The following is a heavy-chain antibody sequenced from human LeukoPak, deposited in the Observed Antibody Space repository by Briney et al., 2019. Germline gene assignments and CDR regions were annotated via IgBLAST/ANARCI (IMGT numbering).Heavy chain of an antibody. CDR1: GGSISSSNYY. V-gene: IGHV4-39*01. J-gene: IGHJ4*02. Sequence: SETLSLTCTVSGGSISSSNYYWGWIRQPPGKGLEWIGTIYYSGSTYYNSSLKSRVTISVDTSKNHFSLMLSSVTAADTAVYYCARFPALWFGESHDLDYWGQGTLVTVSS. CDR3: ARFPALWFGESHDLDY. D-gene: IGHD3-10*01. CDR2: IYYSGST.